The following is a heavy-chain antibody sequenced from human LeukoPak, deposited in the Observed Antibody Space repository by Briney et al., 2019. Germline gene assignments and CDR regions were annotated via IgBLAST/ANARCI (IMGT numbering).Heavy chain of an antibody. CDR1: GGSISSYY. CDR3: SRHAYYNPQDYFDS. Sequence: SETLSLTCTVSGGSISSYYWSWIRQPPGKGLEWIGYIYSSGSTDYNPSLNGRVTISVDSSKNQFSLNLTSVTAADTAVYYCSRHAYYNPQDYFDSWGQGSLVTVSS. D-gene: IGHD4/OR15-4a*01. CDR2: IYSSGST. V-gene: IGHV4-59*08. J-gene: IGHJ4*02.